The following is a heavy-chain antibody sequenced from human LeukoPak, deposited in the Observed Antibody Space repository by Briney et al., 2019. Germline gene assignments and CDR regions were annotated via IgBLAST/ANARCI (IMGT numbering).Heavy chain of an antibody. CDR1: GGSISSYY. CDR3: ARANYYGSGSYFDY. Sequence: PSETLSLTCTVSGGSISSYYWSWIRQPPGKGLEWIGYIYYSGNTNYNPSLKSRVTISVDTSKNQFSLKLSSVTAADTAVYYCARANYYGSGSYFDYWGQGTLVTVSS. V-gene: IGHV4-59*01. D-gene: IGHD3-10*01. CDR2: IYYSGNT. J-gene: IGHJ4*02.